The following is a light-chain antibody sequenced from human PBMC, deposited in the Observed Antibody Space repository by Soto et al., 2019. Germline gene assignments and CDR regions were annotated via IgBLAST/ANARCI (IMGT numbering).Light chain of an antibody. J-gene: IGLJ2*01. CDR1: GSSIGTNT. Sequence: QSVLTQPPSASGTPGQRVTISCSGSGSSIGTNTVNWYRQLPGTAPKLLIYGNNQRPSGVPDRFSGSKSGTSASLGISGLQSEDEADYYCAAWDGSLNNVLFGGGTKQTVL. V-gene: IGLV1-44*01. CDR2: GNN. CDR3: AAWDGSLNNVL.